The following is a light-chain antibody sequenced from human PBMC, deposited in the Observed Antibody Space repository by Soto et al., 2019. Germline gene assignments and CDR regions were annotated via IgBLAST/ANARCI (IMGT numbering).Light chain of an antibody. CDR3: QQLNSYPRT. CDR1: QGISSY. V-gene: IGKV1-9*01. Sequence: DIQLTQSPSFLSASVGDRVTITCRASQGISSYLACYQQKPGKAPTRLIYAASTLQRGVPSRFSGSGSGTEFTLTISSLQPEDFATYYCQQLNSYPRTFGQGTKVEIK. CDR2: AAS. J-gene: IGKJ1*01.